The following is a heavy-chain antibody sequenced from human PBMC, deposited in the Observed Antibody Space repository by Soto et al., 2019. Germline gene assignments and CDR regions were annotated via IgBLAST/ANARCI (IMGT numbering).Heavy chain of an antibody. CDR1: GYTFTDYD. Sequence: ASVKVSCKTSGYTFTDYDINWVRQATGQGLEYMGWMNPKSGNAGYAQKFQGRVTMTRSTSMTTAYMELSGLRSDDSGVYYCAREKDIPSLASSMPTDNWG. V-gene: IGHV1-8*01. D-gene: IGHD2-2*01. CDR3: AREKDIPSLASSMPTDN. J-gene: IGHJ4*01. CDR2: MNPKSGNA.